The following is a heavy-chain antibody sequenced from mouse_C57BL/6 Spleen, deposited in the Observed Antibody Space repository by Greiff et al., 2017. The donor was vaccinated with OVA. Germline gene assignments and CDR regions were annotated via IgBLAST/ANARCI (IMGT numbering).Heavy chain of an antibody. CDR3: TRRYGSSFHWYFDV. J-gene: IGHJ1*03. CDR1: GYTFTDYE. D-gene: IGHD1-1*01. Sequence: VQLQQSGAELVRPGASVTLSCKASGYTFTDYEMHWVKQTPVHGLEWIGAIDPETGGTAYHQKFKGKAILTADKSSSTAYMELRSLTSEDSAVYYGTRRYGSSFHWYFDVWGTGTTVTVSS. V-gene: IGHV1-15*01. CDR2: IDPETGGT.